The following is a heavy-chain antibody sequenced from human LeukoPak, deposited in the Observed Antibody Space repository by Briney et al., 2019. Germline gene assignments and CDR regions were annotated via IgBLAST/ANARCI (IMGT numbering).Heavy chain of an antibody. CDR1: GGSISTYY. D-gene: IGHD6-13*01. CDR2: IYYSGST. V-gene: IGHV4-59*01. J-gene: IGHJ4*02. CDR3: AGGRSSSWYSFLDY. Sequence: SETLSLTCTVPGGSISTYYWSWIRQPPGKGLEWIGHIYYSGSTNYNPSLTSRVTMSVDTSKNQFSLRLSSVTAADTAVYYCAGGRSSSWYSFLDYWGQGTLVTVSS.